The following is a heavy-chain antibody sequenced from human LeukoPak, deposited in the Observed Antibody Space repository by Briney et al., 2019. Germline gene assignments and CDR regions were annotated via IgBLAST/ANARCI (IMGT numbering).Heavy chain of an antibody. Sequence: SETLSLTCTVCGGSISSSSYYWGWIRQPPGKGLEWIGSIYYSGSTYYNPSLKSRVTISVDTSKNQFSLKLSSVTAADTAVYYCARDHYDYVWGSYRPIDYWGQGTLVTVSS. V-gene: IGHV4-39*07. CDR3: ARDHYDYVWGSYRPIDY. J-gene: IGHJ4*02. CDR1: GGSISSSSYY. D-gene: IGHD3-16*02. CDR2: IYYSGST.